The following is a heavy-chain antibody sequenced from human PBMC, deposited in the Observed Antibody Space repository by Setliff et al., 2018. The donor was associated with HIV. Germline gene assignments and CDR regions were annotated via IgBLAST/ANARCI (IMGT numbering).Heavy chain of an antibody. CDR3: ASYYGADEPSYYFDF. V-gene: IGHV4-38-2*02. J-gene: IGHJ4*02. CDR2: IYHSGST. D-gene: IGHD3-22*01. Sequence: SETLSLTCTVSGFSISSDYYGGWIRQPPGKGLEWIGSIYHSGSTYYNPSLQRRVTMAVDTSKNQFSLKLSSVTAADTAVYYCASYYGADEPSYYFDFWGQGTQVTVSS. CDR1: GFSISSDYY.